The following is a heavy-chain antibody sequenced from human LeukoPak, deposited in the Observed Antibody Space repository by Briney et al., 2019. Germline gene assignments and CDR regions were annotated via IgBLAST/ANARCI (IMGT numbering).Heavy chain of an antibody. V-gene: IGHV4-34*01. CDR2: INHSGST. D-gene: IGHD2-21*01. J-gene: IGHJ3*02. CDR1: GGSFSGYY. Sequence: SETLSLTCAVYGGSFSGYYWSWIRQPPGKGLEWIGEINHSGSTNYNPSLKSRVTISVDTSKNQFSLKLSSVTAADTAVYYCSLIGVRRHGYRQDDASDIWGQGTMVTVSS. CDR3: SLIGVRRHGYRQDDASDI.